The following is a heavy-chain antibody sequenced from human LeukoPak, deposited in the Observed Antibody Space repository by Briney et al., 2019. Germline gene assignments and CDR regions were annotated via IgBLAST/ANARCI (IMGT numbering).Heavy chain of an antibody. J-gene: IGHJ4*02. CDR3: ARTRYYYGSGSYDLVDY. CDR2: IIPIFGTA. D-gene: IGHD3-10*01. Sequence: ASVKVSCKASGGTFSSYAISWVRQAPGQGLEWMGGIIPIFGTANYAQKFQGRVTITTDESTSTAYMELSSLRSEDTAVYYCARTRYYYGSGSYDLVDYWGQGTLITVSS. V-gene: IGHV1-69*05. CDR1: GGTFSSYA.